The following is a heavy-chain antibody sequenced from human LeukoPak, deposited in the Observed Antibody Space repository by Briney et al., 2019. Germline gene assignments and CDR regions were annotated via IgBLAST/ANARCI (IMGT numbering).Heavy chain of an antibody. V-gene: IGHV3-21*01. CDR1: GFTFSSYS. Sequence: GGSLRLSCAASGFTFSSYSMNWVRQAPGKGLEWVSSISSSSSYIYYADSVKGRFTISRDNAKNTLYLRMNSLRAEDTAVYYCARVDGDYPYWYFDLWGRGTLVTVSS. CDR2: ISSSSSYI. CDR3: ARVDGDYPYWYFDL. J-gene: IGHJ2*01. D-gene: IGHD4-17*01.